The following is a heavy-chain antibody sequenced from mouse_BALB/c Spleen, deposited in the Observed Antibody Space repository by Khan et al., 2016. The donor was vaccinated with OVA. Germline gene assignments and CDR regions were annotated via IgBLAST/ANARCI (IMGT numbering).Heavy chain of an antibody. CDR3: ARFDDPYYAMDY. J-gene: IGHJ4*01. Sequence: QVQLKESGPGLVAPSQSLSITCTVSGFSLTNFGVNWVRQPPGKGLEWLGVVWADGSTNYNSALRSRLSIYKDNSKSQVFLKMNSLQMDDTAMYFWARFDDPYYAMDYWGQGTSVTVSS. CDR1: GFSLTNFG. CDR2: VWADGST. V-gene: IGHV2-9*02. D-gene: IGHD2-3*01.